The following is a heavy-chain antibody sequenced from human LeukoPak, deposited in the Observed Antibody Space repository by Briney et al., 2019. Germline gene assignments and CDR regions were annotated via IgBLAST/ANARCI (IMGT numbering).Heavy chain of an antibody. CDR2: ISSSGGST. Sequence: PGGSLRLSCAASGFTFSSYAMNWVRQAPEKGLEWVSAISSSGGSTYYADSVQGRFTISRDNSKNTLYLEMNSLSPDDTAVYYCARGVEPLAANTLAYWGQGTLVTVSS. V-gene: IGHV3-23*01. CDR3: ARGVEPLAANTLAY. D-gene: IGHD1-14*01. J-gene: IGHJ4*02. CDR1: GFTFSSYA.